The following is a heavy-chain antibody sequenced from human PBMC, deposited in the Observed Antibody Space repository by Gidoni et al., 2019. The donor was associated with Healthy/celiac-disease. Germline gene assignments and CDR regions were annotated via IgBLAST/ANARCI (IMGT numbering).Heavy chain of an antibody. V-gene: IGHV3-9*01. Sequence: EVQLVESGGGLVQPGRSLRLSCAASGFTFDDYAMHWVRQAPGKGLEWVSGISWNSGSIGYADSVKGRFTISRDNAKNSLYLQMNSLRAEDTALYYCAKSSCSSTSCYGGDWGQGTLVTVSS. D-gene: IGHD2-2*01. CDR2: ISWNSGSI. CDR1: GFTFDDYA. CDR3: AKSSCSSTSCYGGD. J-gene: IGHJ4*02.